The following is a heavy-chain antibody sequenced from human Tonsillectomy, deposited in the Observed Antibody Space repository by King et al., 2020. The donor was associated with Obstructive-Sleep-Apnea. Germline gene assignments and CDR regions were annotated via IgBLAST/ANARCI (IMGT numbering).Heavy chain of an antibody. Sequence: VQLVESGGGLVQPGGSLRLSCAASGFTFSSYAMHWVRQAPGKGLEYVSAISSNGGSTYYANSVKGRFTISRDNSKNTLYLQMGSLRAEDMAVYYCARGGWLLLPLDFDYWGQGTLVTVSS. V-gene: IGHV3-64*01. CDR2: ISSNGGST. D-gene: IGHD6-19*01. CDR3: ARGGWLLLPLDFDY. J-gene: IGHJ4*02. CDR1: GFTFSSYA.